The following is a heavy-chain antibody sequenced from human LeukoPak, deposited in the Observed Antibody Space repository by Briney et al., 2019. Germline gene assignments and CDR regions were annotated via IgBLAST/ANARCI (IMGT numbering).Heavy chain of an antibody. CDR1: GGSISSSSYY. Sequence: NPSETLSLTCTVSGGSISSSSYYWGWIRQPPGKGLEWIGSIYYSGSTYYNPSLKSRVTISVDTSKNQFSLKLSSVTAADTAVYYCARGPHPGSSGYYDQAFDIWGQGTMVTVS. D-gene: IGHD3-22*01. CDR2: IYYSGST. J-gene: IGHJ3*02. CDR3: ARGPHPGSSGYYDQAFDI. V-gene: IGHV4-39*07.